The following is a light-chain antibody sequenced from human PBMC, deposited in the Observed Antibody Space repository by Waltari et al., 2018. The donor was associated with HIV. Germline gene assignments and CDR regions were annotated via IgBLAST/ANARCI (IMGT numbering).Light chain of an antibody. Sequence: QSALTQPAPVSGSPGPSITISCPGTSSDVGSYNLVPWYQQHPGKAPKLMIYEVSKRPSGVSNRFSGSKSGNTASLTISGLQAEDEADYYCSAWDSSLGAWVFGGGTKLTVL. V-gene: IGLV2-23*02. CDR1: SSDVGSYNL. CDR2: EVS. J-gene: IGLJ3*02. CDR3: SAWDSSLGAWV.